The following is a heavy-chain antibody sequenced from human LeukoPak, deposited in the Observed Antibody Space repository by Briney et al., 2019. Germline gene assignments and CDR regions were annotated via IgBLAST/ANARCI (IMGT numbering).Heavy chain of an antibody. D-gene: IGHD3-10*01. CDR3: ARGTMVRGVPLLYYVDV. CDR1: GFSFSSYS. J-gene: IGHJ6*03. V-gene: IGHV3-21*01. Sequence: PGGSLRLSCAASGFSFSSYSMNWVRQAPGKGLEWVSSISSSSSYIYYADSVKGRFTISRDNAKNSLYLQMNSLRAEDTAVYYCARGTMVRGVPLLYYVDVWGKGTTVTVSS. CDR2: ISSSSSYI.